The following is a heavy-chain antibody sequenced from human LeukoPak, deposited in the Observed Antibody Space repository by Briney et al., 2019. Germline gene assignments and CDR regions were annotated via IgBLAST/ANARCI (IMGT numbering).Heavy chain of an antibody. CDR1: GGSFSGYY. D-gene: IGHD6-13*01. CDR3: ARFGSSTWYKGAFDI. CDR2: IVHSGNT. J-gene: IGHJ3*02. Sequence: KPSETLSLTCAVYGGSFSGYYWSWIRQPPGKGLERIGEIVHSGNTKYNPSLKSRVTISVDTSKNQFSLNLTSVTAADTAVYYCARFGSSTWYKGAFDIWGQGTMVTVAS. V-gene: IGHV4-34*12.